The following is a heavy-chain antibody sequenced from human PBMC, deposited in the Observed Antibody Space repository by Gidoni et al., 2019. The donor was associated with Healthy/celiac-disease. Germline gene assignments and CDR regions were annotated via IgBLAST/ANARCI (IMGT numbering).Heavy chain of an antibody. J-gene: IGHJ6*03. CDR3: AREEVTTVTPGYPRGRYYYMDV. Sequence: EVQLVESGGGLVQPGGSLRLSCAASGFTVSSNYMSWVRQAPGKGLEWVSVIYSGGSTYYADSVKGRFTISRDNSKNTLYLQMNSLRAEDTAVYYCAREEVTTVTPGYPRGRYYYMDVWGKGTTVTVSS. D-gene: IGHD4-4*01. CDR1: GFTVSSNY. V-gene: IGHV3-66*01. CDR2: IYSGGST.